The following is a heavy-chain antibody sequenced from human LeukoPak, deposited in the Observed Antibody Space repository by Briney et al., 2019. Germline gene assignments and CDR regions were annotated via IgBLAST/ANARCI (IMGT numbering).Heavy chain of an antibody. V-gene: IGHV4-59*01. Sequence: SETLSLTCAVSGGSISSYYWSWIRQPPGRGLEWIGYIYYSGGTNYNPSPKSLVTISVDMSKNQFSLKLSSVTVADTAVYYCARACLPPWYFDLWGRGTLVTVSS. D-gene: IGHD5/OR15-5a*01. CDR3: ARACLPPWYFDL. CDR2: IYYSGGT. CDR1: GGSISSYY. J-gene: IGHJ2*01.